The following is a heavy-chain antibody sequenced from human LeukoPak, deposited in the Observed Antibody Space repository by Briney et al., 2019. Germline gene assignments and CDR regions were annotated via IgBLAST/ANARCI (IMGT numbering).Heavy chain of an antibody. V-gene: IGHV4-59*08. CDR3: ARLDGNWNYFDY. CDR2: IHYSGST. J-gene: IGHJ4*02. Sequence: PSETLSLTRTVSGGAISSSYWSWIRQPPGKGLEWIVYIHYSGSTNYNPSLKSRVTISMDTSKNQFSLKLTSVTAADTAVYYCARLDGNWNYFDYWGLGTLVTVSS. D-gene: IGHD1-20*01. CDR1: GGAISSSY.